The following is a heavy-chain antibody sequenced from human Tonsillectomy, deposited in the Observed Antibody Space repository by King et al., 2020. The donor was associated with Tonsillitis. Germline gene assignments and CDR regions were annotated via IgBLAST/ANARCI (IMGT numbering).Heavy chain of an antibody. CDR2: ISYDGSNG. CDR3: ARGPTVTTLAPLDY. V-gene: IGHV3-30*01. Sequence: VQLVQSGGGLVQPGRSLRLSCAASGFSFSVYAMHWVRQAPGKGLEWVAVISYDGSNGYYADSVKGRFTISRDNSRNTLYLQMNSLGAEDSAMYYCARGPTVTTLAPLDYWGQGALVTVSS. CDR1: GFSFSVYA. J-gene: IGHJ4*02. D-gene: IGHD4-17*01.